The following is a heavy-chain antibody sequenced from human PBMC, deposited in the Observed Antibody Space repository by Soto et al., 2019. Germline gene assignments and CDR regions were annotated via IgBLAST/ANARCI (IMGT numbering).Heavy chain of an antibody. CDR1: GFAFRTYW. CDR3: ARRRIMLFAPHLDV. D-gene: IGHD2-8*01. Sequence: GGSLKISCSASGFAFRTYWMSWVRQAPGKGLEWVANIKPDGSEKPYADSVRGRFTISRDNAKNSLYLQMSSLRAEDTAVYYCARRRIMLFAPHLDVWGQGTTVTVSS. V-gene: IGHV3-7*01. CDR2: IKPDGSEK. J-gene: IGHJ6*02.